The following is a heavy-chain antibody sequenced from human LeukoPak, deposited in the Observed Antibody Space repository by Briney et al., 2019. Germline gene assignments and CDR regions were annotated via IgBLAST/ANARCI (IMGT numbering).Heavy chain of an antibody. D-gene: IGHD3-22*01. Sequence: ASVKVSCKASGYTFTSYAMNWVRQAPGHGLEWMGWVIPNTGGTNYAQKFQGRVTMTRDTSISTAYMELSRLRSDDTAVYYCARVPIRRHYESTGYYYEDPWGQGTLVTVSS. CDR3: ARVPIRRHYESTGYYYEDP. V-gene: IGHV1-2*02. CDR1: GYTFTSYA. CDR2: VIPNTGGT. J-gene: IGHJ5*02.